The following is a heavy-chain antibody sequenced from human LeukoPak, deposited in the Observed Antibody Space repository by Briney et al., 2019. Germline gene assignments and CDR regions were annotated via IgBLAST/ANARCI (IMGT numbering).Heavy chain of an antibody. Sequence: PGGSLRLSCSASGFTFSSYAMHWVRQAPGKGLEYVSAISSNGGSTYYAESVKGRFTISRDNSKNTLYLQMSSLRAEDTAVYYCVKDGYSGSYYFDYWGQGTLVTVSS. CDR2: ISSNGGST. CDR3: VKDGYSGSYYFDY. J-gene: IGHJ4*02. D-gene: IGHD1-26*01. CDR1: GFTFSSYA. V-gene: IGHV3-64D*06.